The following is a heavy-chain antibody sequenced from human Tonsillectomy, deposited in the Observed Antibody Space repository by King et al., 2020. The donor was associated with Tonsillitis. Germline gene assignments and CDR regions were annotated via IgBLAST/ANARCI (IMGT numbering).Heavy chain of an antibody. D-gene: IGHD1-26*01. V-gene: IGHV1-18*01. CDR2: ISAYNGNT. CDR1: VYTFTSYG. J-gene: IGHJ4*02. Sequence: QLVQSGAEVKKPGASVKVSCKASVYTFTSYGISWVRQSPGQGLEWRGWISAYNGNTNYAQKLQGRVTMIIDTSTSTAYMELRSLRSDDTAVYYCARDSGGSYSFYLDFWGQGTLVTVSS. CDR3: ARDSGGSYSFYLDF.